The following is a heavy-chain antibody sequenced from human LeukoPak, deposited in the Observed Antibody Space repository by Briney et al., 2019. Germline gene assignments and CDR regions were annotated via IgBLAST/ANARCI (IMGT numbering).Heavy chain of an antibody. V-gene: IGHV4-59*01. Sequence: SETLSLTCTVSGGSISSYYWSWIRQPPGKGLEWIGYIYYSGSTNYNPSLKSRVTISVDTSKNQFSLKLSSVTAADTAVYYCARGGVVRGVIILFDYWGQGTLVTVSS. J-gene: IGHJ4*02. CDR3: ARGGVVRGVIILFDY. D-gene: IGHD3-10*01. CDR1: GGSISSYY. CDR2: IYYSGST.